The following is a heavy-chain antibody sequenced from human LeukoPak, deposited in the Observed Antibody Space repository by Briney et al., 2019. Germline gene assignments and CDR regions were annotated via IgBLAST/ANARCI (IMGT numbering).Heavy chain of an antibody. CDR1: GGSIRNYY. V-gene: IGHV4-59*08. Sequence: SETPSLTCTVSGGSIRNYYCSWIRQPPGKGLEWVGYIYYSGSTSYNPSLKSRVTISVDASKNQFSLKLSSVTAADTAVYYCARHFTGPGTYTPYFGMDVWGQGTTVTVSS. J-gene: IGHJ6*02. CDR3: ARHFTGPGTYTPYFGMDV. CDR2: IYYSGST. D-gene: IGHD3-16*01.